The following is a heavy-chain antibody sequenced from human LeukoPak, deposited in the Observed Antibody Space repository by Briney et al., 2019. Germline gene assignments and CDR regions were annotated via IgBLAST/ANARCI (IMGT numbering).Heavy chain of an antibody. Sequence: GASVKVSCKASGGTFSSYAISWVRQAPGQGLEWMGRIIPILGIANYAQKFQGRVTITADESTSTAYMELSSLRSEDTAVYYCARDLTRGAYYYDSSGYPYFDYWGQGTLVTVSS. CDR2: IIPILGIA. CDR1: GGTFSSYA. D-gene: IGHD3-22*01. CDR3: ARDLTRGAYYYDSSGYPYFDY. J-gene: IGHJ4*02. V-gene: IGHV1-69*04.